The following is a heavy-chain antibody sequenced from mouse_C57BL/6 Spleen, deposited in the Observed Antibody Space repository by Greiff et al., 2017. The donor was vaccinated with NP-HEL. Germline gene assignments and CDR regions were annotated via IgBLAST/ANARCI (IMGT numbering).Heavy chain of an antibody. CDR3: ARDDTNWYYFDY. D-gene: IGHD4-1*01. J-gene: IGHJ2*01. V-gene: IGHV5-4*01. CDR1: GFTFSSYA. Sequence: VQLKESGGGLVKPGGSLKLSCAASGFTFSSYAMSWVRQTPEKRLEWVATISDGGSYTYYPDNVKGRFTISRDNAKNNLYLQMSHLKSEDTAMYYCARDDTNWYYFDYWGQGTTLTVSS. CDR2: ISDGGSYT.